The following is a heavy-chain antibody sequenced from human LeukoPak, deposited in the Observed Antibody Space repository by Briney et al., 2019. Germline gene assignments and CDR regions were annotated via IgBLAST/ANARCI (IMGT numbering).Heavy chain of an antibody. CDR2: IYYSGST. D-gene: IGHD5-24*01. V-gene: IGHV4-31*03. Sequence: PSQTLSLTCTVSGGSISSGGYYWSWIRQHPGEGLEWIGYIYYSGSTYYNPSLKSRVTISVDTSKNQFSLKLSSVTAADTAVYYCARGVMAGYIPHPVDYWGQGTLVTVSS. CDR3: ARGVMAGYIPHPVDY. J-gene: IGHJ4*02. CDR1: GGSISSGGYY.